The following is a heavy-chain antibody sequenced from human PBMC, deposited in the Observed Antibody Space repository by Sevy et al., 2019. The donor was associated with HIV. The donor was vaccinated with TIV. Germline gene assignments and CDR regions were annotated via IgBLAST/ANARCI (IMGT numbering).Heavy chain of an antibody. CDR1: GFTFSEYG. V-gene: IGHV3-33*08. CDR2: ISHDGRNNK. CDR3: ARDRGEILRSAFKS. Sequence: GGSLRLSCAASGFTFSEYGMHWVRQAPGKGLEWVAVISHDGRNNKYNTDSVKGRFTISRDNSKNTLYLQMNSLGAEDTAIYYCARDRGEILRSAFKSWGQGTRVTVSS. J-gene: IGHJ5*02. D-gene: IGHD3-10*01.